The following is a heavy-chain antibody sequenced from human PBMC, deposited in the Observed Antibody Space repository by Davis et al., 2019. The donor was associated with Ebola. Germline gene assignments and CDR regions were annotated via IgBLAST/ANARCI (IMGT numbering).Heavy chain of an antibody. J-gene: IGHJ4*02. V-gene: IGHV4-31*03. CDR3: ASVGHRFWGGYYPDY. CDR2: IYYSRST. Sequence: LRLSCTVSGGTISSGGYYLSWIRQHPAKGLAWLGYIYYSRSTYYNPSLKSRVTISVDTSKNQISRKLSPVTAAGTAVNYWASVGHRFWGGYYPDYWGQGTLVTVAS. D-gene: IGHD3-3*01. CDR1: GGTISSGGYY.